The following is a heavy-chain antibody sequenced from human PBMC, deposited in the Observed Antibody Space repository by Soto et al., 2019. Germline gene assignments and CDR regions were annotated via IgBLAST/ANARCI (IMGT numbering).Heavy chain of an antibody. CDR1: GYTFTSYD. D-gene: IGHD3-16*01. CDR2: MNPNSGNT. V-gene: IGHV1-8*01. Sequence: EASVKVSCKASGYTFTSYDINWVRQATGQGLEWMGWMNPNSGNTGYAQKFQGRVTMTTDTSTSTAYMELRSLRSDDTAVYYCARELGQNNWFDPWGQGTLVTVSS. J-gene: IGHJ5*02. CDR3: ARELGQNNWFDP.